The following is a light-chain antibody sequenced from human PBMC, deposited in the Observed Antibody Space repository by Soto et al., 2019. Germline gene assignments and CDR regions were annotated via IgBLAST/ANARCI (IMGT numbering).Light chain of an antibody. Sequence: EILLTQSPGTLSLSPGEVATLSCMASQSVSSSYIAWYQQRPGQTPSLLIYGASTRATGIPDRFSGSGSGTHFTLTISRLEPEDFAVYYCQQYGSSGTFGQGTKVAIK. CDR3: QQYGSSGT. V-gene: IGKV3-20*01. CDR1: QSVSSSY. CDR2: GAS. J-gene: IGKJ1*01.